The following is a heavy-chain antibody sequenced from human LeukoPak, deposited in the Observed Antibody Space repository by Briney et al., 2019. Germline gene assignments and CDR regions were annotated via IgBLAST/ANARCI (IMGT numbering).Heavy chain of an antibody. CDR3: AREYGSGVDWFDP. CDR1: GFTFSSYG. Sequence: PGRSLRLSCAASGFTFSSYGMHWVRQAPGKGLEWVAVISYDGSNKYYADSVKGRFTISRDNSKNTLYLQMNSLRAEDTAVYYCAREYGSGVDWFDPWGQGTLVTVSS. D-gene: IGHD3-10*01. J-gene: IGHJ5*02. V-gene: IGHV3-30*03. CDR2: ISYDGSNK.